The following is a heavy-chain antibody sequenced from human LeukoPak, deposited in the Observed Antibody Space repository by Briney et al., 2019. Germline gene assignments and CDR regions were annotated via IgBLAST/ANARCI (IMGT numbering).Heavy chain of an antibody. CDR2: ISYDGSNK. CDR3: ARDLHCGGDCYSYYFDY. D-gene: IGHD2-21*02. J-gene: IGHJ4*02. CDR1: GFTFSSYA. V-gene: IGHV3-30-3*01. Sequence: GRSLRLSCAASGFTFSSYAMYWVRQAPGKGLEWVAVISYDGSNKYYADSVKGRFTISRDNPKNTLYLQMNSLRAEDAAVYYCARDLHCGGDCYSYYFDYWGQGTLVTVSS.